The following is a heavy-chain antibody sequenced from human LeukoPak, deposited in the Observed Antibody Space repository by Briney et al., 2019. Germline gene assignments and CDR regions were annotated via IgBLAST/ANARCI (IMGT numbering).Heavy chain of an antibody. V-gene: IGHV3-30-3*01. CDR1: GFTFSSHA. J-gene: IGHJ4*02. CDR3: AREVVCSSTSCYLGEVDY. Sequence: GGSLRLSCAASGFTFSSHAMHWVRQAPGKGLEWVAVISYDGSNKYYADSVKGRFTISRDNSKNTLYLQMNSLRAEDTAVYYCAREVVCSSTSCYLGEVDYWGQGTLVTVSS. CDR2: ISYDGSNK. D-gene: IGHD2-2*01.